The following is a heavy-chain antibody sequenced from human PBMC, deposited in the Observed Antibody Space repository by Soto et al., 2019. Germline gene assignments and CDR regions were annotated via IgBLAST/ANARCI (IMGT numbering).Heavy chain of an antibody. CDR2: ISSSSSYT. D-gene: IGHD6-13*01. V-gene: IGHV3-11*06. J-gene: IGHJ4*02. CDR1: GFTFSDYY. Sequence: QVQLVESGGGLVKPGGSLRLSCAASGFTFSDYYMSWLRQAPGKGLEWVSYISSSSSYTNYADSVKGRFTISRDNAKNSLYLQMNSLRAEDTAVYYCARGLNIAQLGGARGYWGQGTLVTVSS. CDR3: ARGLNIAQLGGARGY.